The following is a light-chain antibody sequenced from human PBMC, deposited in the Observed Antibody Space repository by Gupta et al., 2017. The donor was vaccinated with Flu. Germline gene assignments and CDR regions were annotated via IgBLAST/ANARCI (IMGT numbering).Light chain of an antibody. Sequence: SVWTQPPSVSAAPGQKVTTSCSGSSANIGGHYVSWYQQVPGKAPKRLIYEDDKRPSGIPDRFADSKSGKSATRGISGLQTGDEADYYCGTWASSLRAVVFGGGTKLTVL. CDR3: GTWASSLRAVV. V-gene: IGLV1-51*02. CDR2: EDD. J-gene: IGLJ3*02. CDR1: SANIGGHY.